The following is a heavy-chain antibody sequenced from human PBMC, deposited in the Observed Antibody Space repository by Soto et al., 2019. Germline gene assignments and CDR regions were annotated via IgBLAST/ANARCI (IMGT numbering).Heavy chain of an antibody. CDR2: IYADSGT. CDR3: ASSSKALGRDVYGGNPDY. J-gene: IGHJ4*02. D-gene: IGHD3-16*01. V-gene: IGHV3-53*02. Sequence: EVQLVETGGGLIQPGGSLRLSCAVSGFTVSSSYMSWVRQTPQKGLEWISIIYADSGTFYADSVKGRFTISRDNPKNILYLQMNSLRAEDTDVYYCASSSKALGRDVYGGNPDYSGQGTLVTVSS. CDR1: GFTVSSSY.